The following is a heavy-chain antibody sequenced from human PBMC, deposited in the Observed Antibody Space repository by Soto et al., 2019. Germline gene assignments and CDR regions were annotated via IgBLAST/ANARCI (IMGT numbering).Heavy chain of an antibody. CDR3: ARHERLLWFGEPFDY. D-gene: IGHD3-10*01. V-gene: IGHV4-39*01. J-gene: IGHJ4*02. Sequence: XTRSLAGTVSGGSVSSSSYYWGWIRQPPGKGLEWIGIIYYSGSTYYNPSLKSRVTISVDTSKNQFSLKLSSLTAADTAVYYCARHERLLWFGEPFDYWGQGTLGTVSS. CDR1: GGSVSSSSYY. CDR2: IYYSGST.